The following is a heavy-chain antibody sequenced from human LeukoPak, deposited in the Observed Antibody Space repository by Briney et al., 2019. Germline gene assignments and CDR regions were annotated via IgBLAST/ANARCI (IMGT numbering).Heavy chain of an antibody. Sequence: PGGSLRLSCAASEFIVSNNDMSWVRQAPGKGLEWVSLIYSGGRTYYADSVKGRFTISRDNSKNTLYLQMNSLRGEDTAVYYCARGCFYDRSPYCPFDYWGQGTLVTVSS. J-gene: IGHJ4*02. CDR3: ARGCFYDRSPYCPFDY. CDR1: EFIVSNND. V-gene: IGHV3-53*01. D-gene: IGHD3-22*01. CDR2: IYSGGRT.